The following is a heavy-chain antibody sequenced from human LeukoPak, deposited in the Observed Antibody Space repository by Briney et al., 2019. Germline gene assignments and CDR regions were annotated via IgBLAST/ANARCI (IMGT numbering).Heavy chain of an antibody. CDR2: INPNSGGT. J-gene: IGHJ3*02. CDR3: ARVVGVVNLDAFDI. Sequence: ASVKVSCKASGYTFTGYYMHWVRQAPGQGLEWMGWINPNSGGTNYAQKFQGRVTMTRDTSISTAYMELSRLRSDDTAVYYCARVVGVVNLDAFDIWGQGTMVTVSS. CDR1: GYTFTGYY. D-gene: IGHD3-3*01. V-gene: IGHV1-2*02.